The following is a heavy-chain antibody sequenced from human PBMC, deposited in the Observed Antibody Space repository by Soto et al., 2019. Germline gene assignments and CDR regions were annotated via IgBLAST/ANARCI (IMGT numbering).Heavy chain of an antibody. D-gene: IGHD3-10*01. Sequence: QVQLVQSGAEVKKPGASVKVSCKASGYTFTGYYMHCVRQAPGQGLEWMGWINPNSGGTNYAQKFQGRVTMTRDTSISTAYMELSRLRSDDTAVYYCARVMYYGSGRPHYGMDVWGQGTTVTVSS. CDR2: INPNSGGT. CDR3: ARVMYYGSGRPHYGMDV. V-gene: IGHV1-2*02. CDR1: GYTFTGYY. J-gene: IGHJ6*02.